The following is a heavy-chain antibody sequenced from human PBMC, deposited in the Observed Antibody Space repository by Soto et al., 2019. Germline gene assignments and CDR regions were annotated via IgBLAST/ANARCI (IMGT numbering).Heavy chain of an antibody. J-gene: IGHJ6*02. D-gene: IGHD2-2*01. Sequence: VEPLKVPCKGSGCTFTSYWIGCVSQMPGKGLEWMGIIYPGDSDTKYSPSFQGQVTISADKSISTAYLQWSSLKASDTAMYYCSRHDCISTNCYQSYYYAMDVWAQGTTVT. CDR3: SRHDCISTNCYQSYYYAMDV. CDR1: GCTFTSYW. V-gene: IGHV5-51*01. CDR2: IYPGDSDT.